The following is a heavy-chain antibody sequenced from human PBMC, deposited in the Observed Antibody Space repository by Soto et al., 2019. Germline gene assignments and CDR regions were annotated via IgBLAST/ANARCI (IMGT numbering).Heavy chain of an antibody. CDR1: GYTLTGLS. J-gene: IGHJ5*02. CDR3: ATLHVWGAKNWFDP. Sequence: GASVKVSCKVSGYTLTGLSMHWVRQAPGKGLEWMADFDPEDGETIYAQKFQGRVTMTEDTSTDTAYMELSSLRSEDTAVYYCATLHVWGAKNWFDPWGQGTLVTVSS. CDR2: FDPEDGET. D-gene: IGHD3-16*01. V-gene: IGHV1-24*01.